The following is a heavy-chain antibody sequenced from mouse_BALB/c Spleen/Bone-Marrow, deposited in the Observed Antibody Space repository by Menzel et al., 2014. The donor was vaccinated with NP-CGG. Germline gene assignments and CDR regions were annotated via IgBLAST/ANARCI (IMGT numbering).Heavy chain of an antibody. CDR2: IDPANGNT. Sequence: VQLKDSGAELVKPGASVKLSCTASGFNIKDTYMHWVKQRPEQGLEWIGRIDPANGNTNYDPRFQGKATITADTSSNTAYLQLGSLTSEDTAVYYCARYGGRYYAMDYWGQGTSVTVSS. D-gene: IGHD1-1*01. CDR3: ARYGGRYYAMDY. V-gene: IGHV14-3*02. J-gene: IGHJ4*01. CDR1: GFNIKDTY.